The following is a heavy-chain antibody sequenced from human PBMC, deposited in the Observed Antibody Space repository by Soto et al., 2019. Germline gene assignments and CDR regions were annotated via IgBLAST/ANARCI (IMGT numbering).Heavy chain of an antibody. CDR3: GRQRGYSYGNDY. V-gene: IGHV4-59*08. J-gene: IGHJ4*02. D-gene: IGHD5-18*01. CDR1: GGSISSYY. CDR2: IYYSGST. Sequence: SETLSLTCTVSGGSISSYYWSWIRQPPGKGLEWIGYIYYSGSTNYNPSLKSRVTISVDTSKNQFSLKLSSVTAADTAVYYCGRQRGYSYGNDYWGQGTLVTVSS.